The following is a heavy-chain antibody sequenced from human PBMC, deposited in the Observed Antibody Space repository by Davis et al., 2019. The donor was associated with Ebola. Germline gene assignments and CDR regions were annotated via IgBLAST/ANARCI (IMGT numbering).Heavy chain of an antibody. CDR3: ARKGYGERYFDL. J-gene: IGHJ2*01. Sequence: ASVKVSCKTSGYTFTSYFLHWVRQAPGQRLEWMGWINAGNGNTKYSQKFQGRVTITRDTSASTAYMELSSLRSEDTAVYYCARKGYGERYFDLWGRGTLVTVSS. CDR1: GYTFTSYF. D-gene: IGHD5-12*01. V-gene: IGHV1-3*01. CDR2: INAGNGNT.